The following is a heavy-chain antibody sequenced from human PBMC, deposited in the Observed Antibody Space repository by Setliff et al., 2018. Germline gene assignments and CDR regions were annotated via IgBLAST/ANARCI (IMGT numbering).Heavy chain of an antibody. D-gene: IGHD2-21*01. V-gene: IGHV4-59*11. J-gene: IGHJ4*02. CDR2: IYSTGST. CDR1: GDSIYNQF. CDR3: ARFLDPRDGYQNSPGFDF. Sequence: SETLSLTCTVSGDSIYNQFWSWVRQPPGKGLQWIGYIYSTGSTNYNPSLKSRVTISIDTSKNQFSLKLSYMTAADTAVYYCARFLDPRDGYQNSPGFDFWGQGALVTVSS.